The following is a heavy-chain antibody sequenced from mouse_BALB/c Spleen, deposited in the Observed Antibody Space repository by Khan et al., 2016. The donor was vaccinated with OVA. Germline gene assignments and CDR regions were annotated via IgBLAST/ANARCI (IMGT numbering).Heavy chain of an antibody. D-gene: IGHD2-14*01. Sequence: VQLQESGPGLVQPSQSLSITCTVSGFSLNTYGIHWIRQSQGKGLEWLGVIRSGGSTAYNGVFISRLNITKDNSKSQVFFKMNSLQADDTAIYYCARNSYMYDFTYWGQGTLVTVSA. V-gene: IGHV2-2*01. CDR1: GFSLNTYG. CDR2: IRSGGST. J-gene: IGHJ3*01. CDR3: ARNSYMYDFTY.